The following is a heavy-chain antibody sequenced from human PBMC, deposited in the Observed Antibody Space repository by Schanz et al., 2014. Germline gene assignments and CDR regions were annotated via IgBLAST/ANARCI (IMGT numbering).Heavy chain of an antibody. J-gene: IGHJ4*02. CDR1: GFTISSYS. V-gene: IGHV3-21*05. CDR3: ARRASCSRIGCPFDS. CDR2: IDGKSTTV. D-gene: IGHD2-2*01. Sequence: EVHLVESGGGLVKRGGSLRLSCAASGFTISSYSMNWVRQAPGKGLEWLSYIDGKSTTVYYADSVKGRFTISRDNAKNTLYLQMNSLKTEDTAMYYCARRASCSRIGCPFDSWGQGTLVTVSS.